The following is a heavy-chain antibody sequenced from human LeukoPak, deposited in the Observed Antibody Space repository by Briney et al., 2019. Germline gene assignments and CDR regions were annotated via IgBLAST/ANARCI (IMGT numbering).Heavy chain of an antibody. CDR2: IKQDGSEK. CDR3: AREYGCSGGNCTSFFGY. D-gene: IGHD2-15*01. CDR1: GFILSTYW. V-gene: IGHV3-7*01. Sequence: PGRSLRLSCAASGFILSTYWMSWVRQAPGKGLEWVANIKQDGSEKYHVDSVEGRFTISRDNAKNSFYLQMNSLRAEDTAVYYCAREYGCSGGNCTSFFGYWGQGTLVTVSS. J-gene: IGHJ4*02.